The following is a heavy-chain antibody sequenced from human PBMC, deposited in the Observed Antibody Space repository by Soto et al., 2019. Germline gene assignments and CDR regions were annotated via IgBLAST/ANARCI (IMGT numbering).Heavy chain of an antibody. CDR1: GGYISSDGYY. V-gene: IGHV4-31*03. CDR3: ARDILERPYGMDV. D-gene: IGHD1-1*01. Sequence: SETLSLTCSVSGGYISSDGYYWNWIRQHPGKALEWIGSIYYSGTTYYNPSLKSRVTISVDTSENQFSLRLSAVTAEDTAVYYCARDILERPYGMDVWGQGTTVTVSS. J-gene: IGHJ6*02. CDR2: IYYSGTT.